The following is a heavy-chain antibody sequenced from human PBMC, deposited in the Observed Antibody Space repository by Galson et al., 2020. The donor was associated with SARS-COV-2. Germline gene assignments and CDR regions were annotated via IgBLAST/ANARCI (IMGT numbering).Heavy chain of an antibody. Sequence: GGSLRLSCAASGFTFSSYAMSWVRQAPGKGLEWVSAISSSGGSTYYADSVKGRFTISRDNSKNTLYLQMNSLRAEDTAVYYCARPTTGSYFSQFDYWGQGTLVTVSS. CDR1: GFTFSSYA. J-gene: IGHJ4*02. V-gene: IGHV3-23*01. D-gene: IGHD1-26*01. CDR2: ISSSGGST. CDR3: ARPTTGSYFSQFDY.